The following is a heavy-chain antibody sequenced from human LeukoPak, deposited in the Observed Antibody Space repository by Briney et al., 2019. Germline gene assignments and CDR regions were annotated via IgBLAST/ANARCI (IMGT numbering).Heavy chain of an antibody. D-gene: IGHD3-10*01. V-gene: IGHV3-30*02. CDR3: AKDRIWFGELLGYFDY. J-gene: IGHJ4*02. CDR1: GFTFSSYG. CDR2: IRYDGSNK. Sequence: PGGSLRRSGAASGFTFSSYGMHWVRQAPGKGLEWVAFIRYDGSNKYYADSVKGRFTISRDNSKNTLYLQMNSLRAEDTAVYYCAKDRIWFGELLGYFDYWGQGTLVTVSS.